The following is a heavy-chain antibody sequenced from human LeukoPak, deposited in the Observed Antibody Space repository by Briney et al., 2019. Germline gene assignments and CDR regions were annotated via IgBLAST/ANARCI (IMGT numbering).Heavy chain of an antibody. V-gene: IGHV3-30*04. Sequence: RGSLRLSCEASGFIFSSYAMHWVRQAPGKGLEWVAVISYDGSNKYYADSVKGRFTISRDNSKNTLYLQMNSLRVEDTAVYYCARGPLRVPTYYDYVWGSYPDYWGPGTLVTVSS. CDR3: ARGPLRVPTYYDYVWGSYPDY. CDR1: GFIFSSYA. J-gene: IGHJ4*02. CDR2: ISYDGSNK. D-gene: IGHD3-16*02.